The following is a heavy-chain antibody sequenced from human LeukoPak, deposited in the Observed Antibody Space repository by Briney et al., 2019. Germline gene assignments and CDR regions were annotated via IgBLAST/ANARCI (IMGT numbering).Heavy chain of an antibody. CDR1: GYTFTSYD. J-gene: IGHJ4*02. V-gene: IGHV1-8*01. Sequence: ASVTVSCKASGYTFTSYDINWVRQATGQGLEWMGWMNPNSGNTGYAQKFQGRVTMTRNTSISTAYMELSSLRSEDTAVYYCATYYYGSGSYIDYWGQGTLVTVSS. CDR2: MNPNSGNT. D-gene: IGHD3-10*01. CDR3: ATYYYGSGSYIDY.